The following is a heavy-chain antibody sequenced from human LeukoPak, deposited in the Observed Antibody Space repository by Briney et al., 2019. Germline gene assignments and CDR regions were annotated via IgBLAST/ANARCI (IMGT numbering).Heavy chain of an antibody. CDR3: ARERMARGVRPYGMDV. D-gene: IGHD3-10*01. CDR1: GYTFTGYY. J-gene: IGHJ6*02. V-gene: IGHV1-2*04. CDR2: INPNSGGT. Sequence: ASVKVSCKASGYTFTGYYMHWVRQAPGQGLEWMGWINPNSGGTNYAQKFQGWVAMTRDTSISTAYMELSRLRSDDTAVYYCARERMARGVRPYGMDVWGQGTTVTVSS.